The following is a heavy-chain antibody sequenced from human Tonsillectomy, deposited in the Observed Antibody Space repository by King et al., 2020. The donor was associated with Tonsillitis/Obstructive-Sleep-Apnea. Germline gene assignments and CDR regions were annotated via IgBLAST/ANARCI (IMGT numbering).Heavy chain of an antibody. CDR3: AREITTDAFDI. D-gene: IGHD3-3*01. J-gene: IGHJ3*02. Sequence: HVQLQQWGPGLLKPSETLSLTCVVSGGSFSGYYWSWIRQPPGKGLEWIGEIDHSGSTNYNPSLKSRVTLSADTSKTQFSLKLSSMTAADTAVYYCAREITTDAFDIWGQGTMVTVSS. CDR1: GGSFSGYY. V-gene: IGHV4-34*01. CDR2: IDHSGST.